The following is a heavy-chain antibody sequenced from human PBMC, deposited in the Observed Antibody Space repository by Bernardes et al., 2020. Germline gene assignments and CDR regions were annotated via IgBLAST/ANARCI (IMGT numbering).Heavy chain of an antibody. CDR1: GFTFSSYS. Sequence: GRSLRVCCAASGFTFSSYSMNWVRQAPGKGLEWVSYISSSSSTIYYADSVKGRFTISRDNAKNSLYLQMNSLRDEDTAVYYCARDSPGIAVPFDYWGQGTLVTVSS. D-gene: IGHD6-19*01. CDR3: ARDSPGIAVPFDY. CDR2: ISSSSSTI. V-gene: IGHV3-48*02. J-gene: IGHJ4*02.